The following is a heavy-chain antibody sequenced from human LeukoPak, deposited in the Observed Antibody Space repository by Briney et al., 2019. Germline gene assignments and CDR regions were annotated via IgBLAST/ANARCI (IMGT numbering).Heavy chain of an antibody. V-gene: IGHV4-31*03. D-gene: IGHD2-2*03. CDR1: GGSISSGGYY. CDR3: ARDRRGYCSSTSCLNWFDP. J-gene: IGHJ5*02. CDR2: IYDSGST. Sequence: SQTLSLTCTVSGGSISSGGYYWSWIRQHPGKGLEWIGYIYDSGSTYYNPSLKSRVTISVDTSKNQFSLKLSSVTAADTAVYYCARDRRGYCSSTSCLNWFDPWGQGTLVTVSS.